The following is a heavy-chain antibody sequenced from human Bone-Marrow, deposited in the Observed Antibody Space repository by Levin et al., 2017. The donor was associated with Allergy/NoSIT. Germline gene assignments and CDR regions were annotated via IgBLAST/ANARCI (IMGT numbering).Heavy chain of an antibody. J-gene: IGHJ6*02. V-gene: IGHV3-72*01. Sequence: GGSLRLSCAASGFIFSDHYMDWVRQAPGKGLEWVGRIRNKVNSYTTQYAASVKDRFTISRDDSKNSLYLQMNSLRTEDTAVYYCARGERRSGWNFVYGFDVWGQGTTVTVSS. CDR1: GFIFSDHY. CDR2: IRNKVNSYTT. D-gene: IGHD3-10*01. CDR3: ARGERRSGWNFVYGFDV.